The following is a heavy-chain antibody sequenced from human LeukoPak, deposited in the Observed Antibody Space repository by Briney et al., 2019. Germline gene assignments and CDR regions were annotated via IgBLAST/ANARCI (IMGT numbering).Heavy chain of an antibody. CDR1: GFTFSSYA. CDR3: AKGDDSSGWYRVGYYYFDY. D-gene: IGHD6-19*01. Sequence: GGSLRLSCAASGFTFSSYAMSWVRQAPGKWLEWVSAISGSGGSTYYADSVKGRFTISRDNSKNTLYLQMNSLRAEDTAVYYCAKGDDSSGWYRVGYYYFDYWGQGTLVTVSS. V-gene: IGHV3-23*01. CDR2: ISGSGGST. J-gene: IGHJ4*02.